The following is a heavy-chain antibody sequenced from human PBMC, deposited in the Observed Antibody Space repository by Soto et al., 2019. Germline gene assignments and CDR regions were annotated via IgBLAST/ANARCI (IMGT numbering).Heavy chain of an antibody. CDR1: GFSFSNAW. J-gene: IGHJ6*02. CDR2: IKRKIDGEKT. CDR3: TTGSVEGV. V-gene: IGHV3-15*07. Sequence: EVQLVESGGGLVKPGGSLRLSYAASGFSFSNAWMNWVRQAPGKGLEWVGRIKRKIDGEKTDYAAPVKGRFTISRDDSKNTLSLQMNSLKADDTAVYYCTTGSVEGVWGQGTTVTVSS.